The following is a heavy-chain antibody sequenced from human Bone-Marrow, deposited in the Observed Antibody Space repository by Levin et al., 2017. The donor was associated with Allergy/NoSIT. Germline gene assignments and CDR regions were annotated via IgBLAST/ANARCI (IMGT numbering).Heavy chain of an antibody. CDR2: ISSSTSYI. V-gene: IGHV3-21*01. J-gene: IGHJ4*02. Sequence: SCAASGFSFSSFSMNWVRQAPGKGLEWVSCISSSTSYIYYADSVKGRFTISRDNAKNSLYLQMNSLRAEDTAVYYCARDTYLDTGSYDIDKWGQGTLVTVSS. CDR1: GFSFSSFS. CDR3: ARDTYLDTGSYDIDK. D-gene: IGHD1-26*01.